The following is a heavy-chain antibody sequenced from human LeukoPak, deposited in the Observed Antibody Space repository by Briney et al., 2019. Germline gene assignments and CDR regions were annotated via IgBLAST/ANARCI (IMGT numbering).Heavy chain of an antibody. J-gene: IGHJ4*02. Sequence: GRSLRLSCAASGFTFSNYGMHWVRQAPGQGLEWVAVTWYDGSNQYYGDSVKGRFTISRDNSKNTLYLQMNSLRAEDTAVYYCARDQGYFDYWGQGTLVTVSS. CDR2: TWYDGSNQ. CDR3: ARDQGYFDY. CDR1: GFTFSNYG. V-gene: IGHV3-33*01.